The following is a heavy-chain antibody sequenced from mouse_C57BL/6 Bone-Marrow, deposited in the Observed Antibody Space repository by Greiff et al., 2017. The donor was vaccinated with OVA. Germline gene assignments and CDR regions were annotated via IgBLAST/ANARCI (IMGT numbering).Heavy chain of an antibody. CDR3: ASANYQAWFAY. CDR1: GYTFTSYG. D-gene: IGHD1-1*02. J-gene: IGHJ3*01. Sequence: VQLQQSGAELARPGASVKLSCKASGYTFTSYGISWVKQRTGQGLEWIGEIYPRSGNTYYNEKFKGKATMTADKSSSTAYMELRSLTSEDSAVYFCASANYQAWFAYWGQGTLVTVSA. V-gene: IGHV1-81*01. CDR2: IYPRSGNT.